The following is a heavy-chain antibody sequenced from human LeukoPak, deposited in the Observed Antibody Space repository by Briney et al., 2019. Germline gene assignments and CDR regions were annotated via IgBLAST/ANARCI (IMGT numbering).Heavy chain of an antibody. J-gene: IGHJ4*02. Sequence: KPGGSLRLSCAASGFTFSSYSMNWVRQAPGKGLEWVSSISSSSSYIYYADSVKGRFTISRDNAKNSLYLQMNSLRAEDTAVYYCARFSQYYDSPTHYLDYWGQGILVTVSS. V-gene: IGHV3-21*04. CDR2: ISSSSSYI. CDR3: ARFSQYYDSPTHYLDY. D-gene: IGHD2/OR15-2a*01. CDR1: GFTFSSYS.